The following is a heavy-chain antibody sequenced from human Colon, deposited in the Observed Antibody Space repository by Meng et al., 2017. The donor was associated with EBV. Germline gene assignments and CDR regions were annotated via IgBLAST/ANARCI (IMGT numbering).Heavy chain of an antibody. D-gene: IGHD3-22*01. J-gene: IGHJ4*02. Sequence: QVQLQQWDAGLLKPSEXLSLTCAVNGGSLSGAYWNWIRQPPGKGLEWIGEINHSGSTNYNPSLKSRVTISVDTSKNQFSLKLTSVTAADTAVYYCASSDYYRSDYWGQGTLVTVSS. CDR2: INHSGST. CDR1: GGSLSGAY. CDR3: ASSDYYRSDY. V-gene: IGHV4-34*01.